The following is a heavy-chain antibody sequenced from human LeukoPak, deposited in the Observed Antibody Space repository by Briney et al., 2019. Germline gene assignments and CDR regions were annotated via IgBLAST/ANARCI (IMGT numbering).Heavy chain of an antibody. D-gene: IGHD6-19*01. CDR2: LVYDERS. CDR1: GFPFSSYG. J-gene: IGHJ4*02. Sequence: PGGSLRLSCAAPGFPFSSYGMHWVRQAPGKGLEWVARLVYDERSDYADSVKGRFSISRDNSKNTLFLDMSDLRVEDTAVYYCARDLSAAFDFWGQGVLVTVSS. V-gene: IGHV3-33*01. CDR3: ARDLSAAFDF.